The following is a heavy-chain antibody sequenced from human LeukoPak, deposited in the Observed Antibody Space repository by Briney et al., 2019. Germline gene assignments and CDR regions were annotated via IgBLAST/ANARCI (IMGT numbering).Heavy chain of an antibody. Sequence: GGSLRLSCAASGFTFSSYEMNWVRQAPGKGLEWVSYISSSGSTIYYADSVKGRFIISRDNAKNSLYLQMNSLRAEDTAVYYCARDRYCSGGSCYEWMSYYYYYGMDVWGQGTTVTVSS. CDR2: ISSSGSTI. CDR1: GFTFSSYE. D-gene: IGHD2-15*01. CDR3: ARDRYCSGGSCYEWMSYYYYYGMDV. V-gene: IGHV3-48*03. J-gene: IGHJ6*02.